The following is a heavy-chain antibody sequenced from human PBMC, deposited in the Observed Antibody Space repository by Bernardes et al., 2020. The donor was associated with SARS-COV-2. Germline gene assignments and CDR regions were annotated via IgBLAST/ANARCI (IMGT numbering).Heavy chain of an antibody. V-gene: IGHV4-59*01. D-gene: IGHD3-10*01. Sequence: SETLSLTCTVSGGSIGSYYWAWIRQPPGTGLAWIGYIYYSGSTNYNPSLKSRVTISVDRSQNQFSLNLSSVTPADTAVYYCARDLSHLVRRGFDLWGRGTLVTVSS. CDR3: ARDLSHLVRRGFDL. CDR1: GGSIGSYY. CDR2: IYYSGST. J-gene: IGHJ2*01.